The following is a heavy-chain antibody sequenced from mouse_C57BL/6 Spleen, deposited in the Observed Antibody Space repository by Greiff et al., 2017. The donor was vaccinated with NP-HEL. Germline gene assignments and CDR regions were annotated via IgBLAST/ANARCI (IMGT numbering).Heavy chain of an antibody. Sequence: VQLKQSGAELVRPGASVKLSCKASGYTFTDYYINWVKQRPGQGLEWIARIYPGSGNTYYNEKFKGKATLTAEKSSSTAYMQLSSLTSEDSAVYFCARYYYGSSYAMDYWGQGTSVTVSS. CDR3: ARYYYGSSYAMDY. CDR2: IYPGSGNT. V-gene: IGHV1-76*01. CDR1: GYTFTDYY. D-gene: IGHD1-1*01. J-gene: IGHJ4*01.